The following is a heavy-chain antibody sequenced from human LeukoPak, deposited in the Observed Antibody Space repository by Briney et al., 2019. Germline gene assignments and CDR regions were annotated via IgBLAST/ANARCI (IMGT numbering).Heavy chain of an antibody. CDR2: IYTSGST. J-gene: IGHJ4*02. D-gene: IGHD3-22*01. V-gene: IGHV4-4*08. Sequence: PSETLSLTCTVSGGSISSYYWSWIRQPPGKGLEWIGYIYTSGSTNYNPSLKSRVTMSVDTSKNQFSLKLSSVTAADTAVYYCARDRYYYDSSGYYQLDYWGQGTLVTVSS. CDR3: ARDRYYYDSSGYYQLDY. CDR1: GGSISSYY.